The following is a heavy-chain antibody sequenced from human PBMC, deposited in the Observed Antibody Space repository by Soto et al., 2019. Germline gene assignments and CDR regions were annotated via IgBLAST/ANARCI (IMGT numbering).Heavy chain of an antibody. Sequence: GGSLRLSCAASGFTFSSYAMTWVRQAPGKGLEWVSAISGTGGSTYYADSVKGRFTISRDNSKNTLYLQMNSLRAEDTAVYYCAKGRYDFWSCYYGYYYYDMAVSAQGTAVTVSS. CDR3: AKGRYDFWSCYYGYYYYDMAV. CDR1: GFTFSSYA. CDR2: ISGTGGST. D-gene: IGHD3-3*01. V-gene: IGHV3-23*01. J-gene: IGHJ6*02.